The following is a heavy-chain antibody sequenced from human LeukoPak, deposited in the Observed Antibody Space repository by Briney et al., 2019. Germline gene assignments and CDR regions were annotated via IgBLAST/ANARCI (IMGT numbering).Heavy chain of an antibody. J-gene: IGHJ6*02. V-gene: IGHV4-59*01. CDR1: GGSISSYY. CDR2: IYYSGST. Sequence: PSETLSLTCTVSGGSISSYYWSWIRQPPGKGLEWIGYIYYSGSTNYNPSLKSRVTISVDTSKNQFSLKLSSVTAADTAVYYCAREGREWLRSGMDVWGQGTTVTVSS. CDR3: AREGREWLRSGMDV. D-gene: IGHD5-12*01.